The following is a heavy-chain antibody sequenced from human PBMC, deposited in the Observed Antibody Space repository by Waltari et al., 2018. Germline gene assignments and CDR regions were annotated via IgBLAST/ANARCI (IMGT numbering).Heavy chain of an antibody. Sequence: QVQLVQSGAEVKKPGASVKVSCTSSGYTFTGYYMHWVRQAPGQGLEWMGRINPDSGGTNYAQKFQGRVTMTRDTSIRTAYMELSSLRSDDTAVYYCARVRDTGLMDHWGQGTLVTDSS. CDR2: INPDSGGT. CDR3: ARVRDTGLMDH. CDR1: GYTFTGYY. V-gene: IGHV1-2*06. D-gene: IGHD3-10*01. J-gene: IGHJ4*02.